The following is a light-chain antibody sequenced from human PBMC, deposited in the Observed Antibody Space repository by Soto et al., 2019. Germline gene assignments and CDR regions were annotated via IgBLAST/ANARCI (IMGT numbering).Light chain of an antibody. Sequence: DIQMTQSPSSLSGSVGERVTITYRASQSISSYLNWYQQKPGKAPKLLIYAASSLQSGVPSRFSGSGSGTNFTLTISNLQPEDFATYDCQQSYSTPPTFGQGTKVEIK. J-gene: IGKJ1*01. CDR2: AAS. V-gene: IGKV1-39*01. CDR1: QSISSY. CDR3: QQSYSTPPT.